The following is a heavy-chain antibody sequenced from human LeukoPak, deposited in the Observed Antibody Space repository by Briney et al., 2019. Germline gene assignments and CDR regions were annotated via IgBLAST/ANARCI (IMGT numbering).Heavy chain of an antibody. CDR1: GFTFSDYY. CDR3: ARSSGYQLLYGYYYYMDV. J-gene: IGHJ6*03. D-gene: IGHD2-2*02. V-gene: IGHV3-11*04. CDR2: ISSSGNTI. Sequence: PGGSLRLSCAASGFTFSDYYMSWIRQAPGKGLEWVSYISSSGNTIYYADSVKGRFTIFRDNAKNSLYLQMNSLRAEDTAVYYCARSSGYQLLYGYYYYMDVWGKGTTVTVSS.